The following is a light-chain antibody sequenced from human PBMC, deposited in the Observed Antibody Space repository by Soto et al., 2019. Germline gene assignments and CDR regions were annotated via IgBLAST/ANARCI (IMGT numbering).Light chain of an antibody. CDR3: QQYGSSPPWT. CDR2: GAS. V-gene: IGKV3-20*01. J-gene: IGKJ1*01. CDR1: QSVSSSY. Sequence: EIVLTQSPGTLTLSPGERATLSCRASQSVSSSYLAWYQQKPGQAPRLLIYGASSRATGIPDRFSGSGSGTDFTLTIIRLEPEDLAVYYCQQYGSSPPWTFGQGTTVEI.